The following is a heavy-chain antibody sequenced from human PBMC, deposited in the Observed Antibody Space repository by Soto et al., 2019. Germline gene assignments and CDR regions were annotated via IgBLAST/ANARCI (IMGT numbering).Heavy chain of an antibody. V-gene: IGHV3-33*01. CDR1: GFTFSSYG. Sequence: QVQLVESGGGVVQPGRSLRLSCAASGFTFSSYGMHWVRQAPGKGLEWVAVIWYDGSNKYYADSVKGRFTISRDNSKNTLYLQMSSLRAEDTAVYYCARTSSRYGMDVWGQGTTVTVSS. CDR2: IWYDGSNK. J-gene: IGHJ6*02. CDR3: ARTSSRYGMDV.